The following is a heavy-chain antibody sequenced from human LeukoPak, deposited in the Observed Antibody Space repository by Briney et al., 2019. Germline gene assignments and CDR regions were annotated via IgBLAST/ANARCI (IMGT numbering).Heavy chain of an antibody. CDR1: GFTVSSNY. CDR2: IYNGGST. D-gene: IGHD3-16*01. V-gene: IGHV3-66*01. J-gene: IGHJ4*02. Sequence: PGGSLRLSCTASGFTVSSNYMSWVRQAPGKGLEWVSVIYNGGSTYYADSVKGRFTISRDTSKNTLYLQMSRLRAEDTAVYYCASAHDYVWGVPCDYWGQGTLVTVSS. CDR3: ASAHDYVWGVPCDY.